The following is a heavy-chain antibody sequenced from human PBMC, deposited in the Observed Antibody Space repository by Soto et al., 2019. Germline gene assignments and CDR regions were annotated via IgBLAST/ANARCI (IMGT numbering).Heavy chain of an antibody. CDR2: TYYRSKWYN. V-gene: IGHV6-1*01. D-gene: IGHD6-13*01. J-gene: IGHJ3*02. CDR1: GDSVSSNSAA. Sequence: PSQTLSLTCAISGDSVSSNSAAWNWIRQSPSRGLEWLGRTYYRSKWYNDYAVSVKSRITINPDTSKNQFSLQLNSVTPEDTAVYYFSYYTNAGTAAARRGTDAFDIWGQGTMVTVSS. CDR3: SYYTNAGTAAARRGTDAFDI.